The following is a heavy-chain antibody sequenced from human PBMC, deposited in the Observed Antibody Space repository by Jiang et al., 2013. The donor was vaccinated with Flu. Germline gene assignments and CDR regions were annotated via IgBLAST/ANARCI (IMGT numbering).Heavy chain of an antibody. CDR2: MYYSGPT. CDR3: ASFLYGDFVGYFDP. D-gene: IGHD4-17*01. V-gene: IGHV4-39*01. Sequence: LKPSETLSLTCTVSDDSISRCDHYWGWIRQPPGKGLEWIGTMYYSGPTYYNPSLKSRVTIFVDTSKNQCSLKLSSVTAADTAVYYCASFLYGDFVGYFDPWGQGTLVTVSS. CDR1: DDSISRCDHY. J-gene: IGHJ5*02.